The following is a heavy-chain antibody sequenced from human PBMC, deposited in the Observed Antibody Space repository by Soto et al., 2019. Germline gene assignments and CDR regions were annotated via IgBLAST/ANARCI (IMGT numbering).Heavy chain of an antibody. CDR3: ARGSYASWTYPH. CDR2: ISRTGTTI. V-gene: IGHV3-48*02. CDR1: GFTFSNYN. J-gene: IGHJ4*02. D-gene: IGHD3-10*01. Sequence: EVQLVESGGGLVQPGGSLRLSCAASGFTFSNYNMNWVRQAPGKGLEWVSFISRTGTTIYYADSVKGRFTISRDNAKNALYLQMNSLRDEDTALYYCARGSYASWTYPHWGQGTLVTVSS.